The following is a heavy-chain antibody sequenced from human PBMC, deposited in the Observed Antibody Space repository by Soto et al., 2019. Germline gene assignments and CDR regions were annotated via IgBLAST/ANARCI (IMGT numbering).Heavy chain of an antibody. D-gene: IGHD3-10*01. J-gene: IGHJ6*01. CDR3: AGDGLVSYGSGSYGYYTYGKGV. Sequence: SETLSPPCTVSDGPISAYSWSWIRQPPGKGLKWTGYIYNSGVTNYNPSLKSRVTISLDTSKKQLSLKLTSVTAADTAVYYCAGDGLVSYGSGSYGYYTYGKGVRGQGTTVPVSS. V-gene: IGHV4-59*01. CDR2: IYNSGVT. CDR1: DGPISAYS.